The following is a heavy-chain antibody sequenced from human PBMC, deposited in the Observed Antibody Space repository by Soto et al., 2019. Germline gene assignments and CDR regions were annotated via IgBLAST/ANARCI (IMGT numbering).Heavy chain of an antibody. CDR3: ARGGYDFWSGWFDP. CDR2: INHSGST. Sequence: QVQLQQWGAGLLKPSETLSLTCAVYGGSFSGYYWSWIRQPPGKGLEWIGEINHSGSTNYNPSLKSRVTIAVDTYKNQFSLKLSSVTAADTAVYYCARGGYDFWSGWFDPWGQGTLVTVSS. J-gene: IGHJ5*02. CDR1: GGSFSGYY. D-gene: IGHD3-3*01. V-gene: IGHV4-34*01.